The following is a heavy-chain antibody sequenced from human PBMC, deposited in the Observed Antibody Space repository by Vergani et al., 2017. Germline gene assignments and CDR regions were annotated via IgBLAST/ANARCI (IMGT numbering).Heavy chain of an antibody. V-gene: IGHV3-21*01. CDR1: GFTFSSYS. CDR3: ARVRSVYYYYGMDV. CDR2: ISSSSSYI. J-gene: IGHJ6*02. Sequence: EVQLVESGGGLVKPGGSLRLSCAASGFTFSSYSMNWVRQAPGKGLEWVSSISSSSSYIYYADSVKGRFTISRDNAKNSLYLQMNSLIAEDTAVYYCARVRSVYYYYGMDVWGQGTTVTVSS.